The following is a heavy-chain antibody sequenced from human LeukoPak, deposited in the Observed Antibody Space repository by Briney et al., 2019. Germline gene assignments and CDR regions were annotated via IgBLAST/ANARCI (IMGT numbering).Heavy chain of an antibody. J-gene: IGHJ5*02. CDR2: ISGSGGST. Sequence: GGSPRLSCAASGFTFGSYAMSWVRQAPGKGLEWVSAISGSGGSTYYADSVKGRFTISRDNSKNTLYLQMNSLRAEDTAVYYCAKDKATTVTAWFDPWGQGTLVTVSS. CDR1: GFTFGSYA. V-gene: IGHV3-23*01. D-gene: IGHD4-17*01. CDR3: AKDKATTVTAWFDP.